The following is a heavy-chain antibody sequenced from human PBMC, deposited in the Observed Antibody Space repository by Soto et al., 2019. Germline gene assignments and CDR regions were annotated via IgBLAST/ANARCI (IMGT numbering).Heavy chain of an antibody. CDR1: GHSFTNTD. J-gene: IGHJ5*02. V-gene: IGHV1-8*01. Sequence: ASVQVSSKASGHSFTNTDVSGVRQVTGQGLEGMGSMNPGSRDTGYAQKFQGRVTMTRDISIATAYMELSSLRSDDTAIYYCARMEPLGSLNWFDHWGQGTLVTVSS. CDR2: MNPGSRDT. CDR3: ARMEPLGSLNWFDH. D-gene: IGHD3-10*01.